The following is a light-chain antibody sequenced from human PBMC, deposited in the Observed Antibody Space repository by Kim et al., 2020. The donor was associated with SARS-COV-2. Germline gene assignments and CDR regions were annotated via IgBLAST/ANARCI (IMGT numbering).Light chain of an antibody. Sequence: VALGQTVRITCQGDNLRSYYATWYQQKPGQAPLLVIYGKNNRPAGIPDRFSCSSSGNTASLTITGTQAGDEADYYCNSRDSNDDVVFGGGTQLTVL. CDR2: GKN. CDR1: NLRSYY. J-gene: IGLJ2*01. V-gene: IGLV3-19*01. CDR3: NSRDSNDDVV.